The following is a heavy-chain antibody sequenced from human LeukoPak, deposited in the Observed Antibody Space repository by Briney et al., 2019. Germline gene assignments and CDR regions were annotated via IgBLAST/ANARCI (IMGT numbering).Heavy chain of an antibody. CDR2: IYSGGST. Sequence: GGSLRLSCAASGFTVSSNYMSWVRQAPGKGLEWVSVIYSGGSTYYADSVKGRFTISRDNSKNTLYLQMNSLRAEDTAVYYCARDGGRYDTLTGYYGYWGQGTLVTVSS. CDR1: GFTVSSNY. J-gene: IGHJ4*02. D-gene: IGHD3-9*01. CDR3: ARDGGRYDTLTGYYGY. V-gene: IGHV3-66*01.